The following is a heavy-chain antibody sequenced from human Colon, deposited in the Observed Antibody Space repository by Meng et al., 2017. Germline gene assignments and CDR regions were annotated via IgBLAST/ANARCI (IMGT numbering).Heavy chain of an antibody. V-gene: IGHV4-4*02. J-gene: IGHJ5*02. CDR3: SRGVVAGAMVWFDP. D-gene: IGHD2-2*01. CDR1: GGSINSSNW. CDR2: IYHGGNT. Sequence: QVQLQESGPGLVKPSGTLSLTCAVSGGSINSSNWWLWVRQPQGKGLEWLGVIYHGGNTNYNPSLKSRVTLSLDKSKNQFSLRLTSVTAADTAMYYCSRGVVAGAMVWFDPWGPGTLVTVSS.